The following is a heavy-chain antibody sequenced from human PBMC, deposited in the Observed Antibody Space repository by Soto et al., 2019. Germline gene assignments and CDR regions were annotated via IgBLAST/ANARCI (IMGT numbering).Heavy chain of an antibody. Sequence: SETLSLTCTVSGGSISSGGYYWSWIRQHPGKGLEWIGYIYYSGSTYYNPSLKSRVTISVDTSKNQFSLKLSSVTAADTAVYYCARDTSAYRVNYGGYHDAFDIWGQGTMVT. J-gene: IGHJ3*02. CDR3: ARDTSAYRVNYGGYHDAFDI. D-gene: IGHD4-17*01. V-gene: IGHV4-31*03. CDR1: GGSISSGGYY. CDR2: IYYSGST.